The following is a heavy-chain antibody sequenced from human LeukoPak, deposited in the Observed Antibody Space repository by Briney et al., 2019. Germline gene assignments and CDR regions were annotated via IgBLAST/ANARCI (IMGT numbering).Heavy chain of an antibody. Sequence: GGSLRLSCAASGFTFSSYGMHWVRQAPGKGLEWVSVIYSGGSTYYADSVKGRFTISRDNSKNTLYLQMNSLRAEDTAVYYCAREAGDKTYYFDYWGQGTLVTVSS. V-gene: IGHV3-53*01. CDR3: AREAGDKTYYFDY. J-gene: IGHJ4*02. CDR1: GFTFSSYG. CDR2: IYSGGST. D-gene: IGHD7-27*01.